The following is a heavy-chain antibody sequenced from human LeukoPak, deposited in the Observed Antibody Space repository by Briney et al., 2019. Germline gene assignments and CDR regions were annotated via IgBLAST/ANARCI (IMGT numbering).Heavy chain of an antibody. D-gene: IGHD3-16*02. CDR1: GGTFSSCA. J-gene: IGHJ4*02. V-gene: IGHV1-69*04. CDR3: ARDRGGRYYDYVWGSYRSTSFDY. Sequence: SVKVSCKASGGTFSSCAISWVRQAPGQGLEWMGRIIPILGIANYAQKFQGRVTITADKSTSTAYMELSSLRSEDTAVYYCARDRGGRYYDYVWGSYRSTSFDYWGQGTLVTVSS. CDR2: IIPILGIA.